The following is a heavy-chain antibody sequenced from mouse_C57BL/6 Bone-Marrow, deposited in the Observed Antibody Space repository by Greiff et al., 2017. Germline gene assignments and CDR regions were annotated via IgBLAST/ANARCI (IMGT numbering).Heavy chain of an antibody. V-gene: IGHV14-4*01. J-gene: IGHJ1*03. Sequence: VQLKESGAELVRPGASVKLSCTASGFNIKDDYMHWVKQRPEQGLEWIGWIDPENGDTEYASKFQGKATITADTSSNTADLQLSSLTSEDTAVYYCTTPHYYGSSWYFDVWGTGTTVTVSS. CDR3: TTPHYYGSSWYFDV. CDR1: GFNIKDDY. CDR2: IDPENGDT. D-gene: IGHD1-1*01.